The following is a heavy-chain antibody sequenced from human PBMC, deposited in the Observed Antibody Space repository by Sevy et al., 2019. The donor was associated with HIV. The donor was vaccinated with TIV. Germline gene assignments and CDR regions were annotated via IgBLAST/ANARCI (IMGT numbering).Heavy chain of an antibody. V-gene: IGHV4-59*11. J-gene: IGHJ6*02. Sequence: SETLSLTCSVSGVSISSHFWTWIRQPPGKGLEWIGYFYLSGSANYNPSLNSRVTISGDTSKNQFSLKLTSVTAADTAVYYCAREVHYYSSGFSAGMDVWGQGTTVTVSS. CDR3: AREVHYYSSGFSAGMDV. D-gene: IGHD3-10*01. CDR1: GVSISSHF. CDR2: FYLSGSA.